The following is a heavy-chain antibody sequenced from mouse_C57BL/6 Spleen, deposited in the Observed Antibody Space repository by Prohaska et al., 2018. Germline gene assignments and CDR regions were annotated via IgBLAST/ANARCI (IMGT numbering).Heavy chain of an antibody. D-gene: IGHD1-1*01. V-gene: IGHV1-19*01. J-gene: IGHJ2*01. Sequence: HGKSLEWIGVINPYNGGTSYNQKFKGKATLTVDKSSSTAYMELNSLTSEDSAVYYCARSYGSSYKDYWGQGTTLTVSS. CDR3: ARSYGSSYKDY. CDR2: INPYNGGT.